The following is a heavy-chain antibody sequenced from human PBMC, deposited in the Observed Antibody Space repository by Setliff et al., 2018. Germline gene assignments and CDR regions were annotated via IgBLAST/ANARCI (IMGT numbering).Heavy chain of an antibody. V-gene: IGHV1-3*01. Sequence: ASVKVSCKASGYIFTYYAIHWVRQAPGQRLEWMGWINAGNGNTKYSQKFQGRVTMTEDTSTDTAYMELSSLRSEDTAVYYCATNSGGNTIDAFDIWGQGTMVTVSS. CDR1: GYIFTYYA. D-gene: IGHD2-15*01. CDR2: INAGNGNT. CDR3: ATNSGGNTIDAFDI. J-gene: IGHJ3*02.